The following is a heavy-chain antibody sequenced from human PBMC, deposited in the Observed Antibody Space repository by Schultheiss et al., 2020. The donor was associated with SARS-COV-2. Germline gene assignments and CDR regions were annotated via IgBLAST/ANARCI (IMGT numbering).Heavy chain of an antibody. CDR1: GYNFTSHW. CDR3: ASSLLGYCSGGSCYPYYYYGMDV. J-gene: IGHJ6*02. Sequence: GESLKISCRGSGYNFTSHWIAWVRQMPGKGLEWMGIIYPRDSDTRYSPSFQGQVTISADKSISTAYLQWSSLKASDTAMYYCASSLLGYCSGGSCYPYYYYGMDVWGQGTTVTVSS. V-gene: IGHV5-51*01. CDR2: IYPRDSDT. D-gene: IGHD2-15*01.